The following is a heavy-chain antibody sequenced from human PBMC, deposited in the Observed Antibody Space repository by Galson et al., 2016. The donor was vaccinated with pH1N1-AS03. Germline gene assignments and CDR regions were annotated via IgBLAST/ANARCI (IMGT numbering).Heavy chain of an antibody. J-gene: IGHJ4*02. CDR3: AREPWGSTQGEY. V-gene: IGHV3-53*01. CDR2: IYGGGDT. CDR1: GFTINNNY. D-gene: IGHD3-16*01. Sequence: SLRLSCAASGFTINNNYMSRVRQAPGKGLEWVSVIYGGGDTFYADSVKGRLTISRDNSKNTVYLQMNSLRVEDTAVYYCAREPWGSTQGEYWGQGTLVTVPS.